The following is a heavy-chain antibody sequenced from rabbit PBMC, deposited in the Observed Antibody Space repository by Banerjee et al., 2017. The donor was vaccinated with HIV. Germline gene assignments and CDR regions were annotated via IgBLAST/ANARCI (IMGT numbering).Heavy chain of an antibody. J-gene: IGHJ4*01. CDR1: GLDFSSSYY. CDR3: ARLYSVGTSYFNL. Sequence: QQQLEESGGGLVKPGGTLTLTCKASGLDFSSSYYMCWVRQAPGKGLEWIACIVAGSSGTTYYASWAKGRFTISKTSSTTVTLQMTSLTAADTATYFCARLYSVGTSYFNLWGPGTLVTVS. V-gene: IGHV1S45*01. D-gene: IGHD7-1*01. CDR2: IVAGSSGTT.